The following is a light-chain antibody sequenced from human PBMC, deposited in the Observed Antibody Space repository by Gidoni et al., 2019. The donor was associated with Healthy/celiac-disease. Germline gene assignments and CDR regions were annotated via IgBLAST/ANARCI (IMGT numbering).Light chain of an antibody. CDR1: QGISSY. CDR3: QQYYSYPRT. CDR2: AAS. J-gene: IGKJ1*01. Sequence: AIRMTQSPSSFSASTGDRVTITCRASQGISSYLAWYQQKPGKAPKLLIYAASTLQSGVPSRFSGSGSGTDSTLTISCLQSEDFATYYCQQYYSYPRTFGQGTKVKSN. V-gene: IGKV1-8*01.